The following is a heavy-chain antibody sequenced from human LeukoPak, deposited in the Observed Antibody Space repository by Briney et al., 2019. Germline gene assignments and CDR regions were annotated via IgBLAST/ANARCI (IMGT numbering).Heavy chain of an antibody. V-gene: IGHV1-69*05. CDR1: GGTFSSYA. CDR2: IIPIFGTA. J-gene: IGHJ4*02. D-gene: IGHD6-13*01. Sequence: ASVKVSCKASGGTFSSYAISWVRQAPGQGLEWMGGIIPIFGTANYAQKFQGRVTITTDESTSTAYMELSSLRSEDTAVYYCARVRQQLVPTSYYFDYRGQGTLVTVSS. CDR3: ARVRQQLVPTSYYFDY.